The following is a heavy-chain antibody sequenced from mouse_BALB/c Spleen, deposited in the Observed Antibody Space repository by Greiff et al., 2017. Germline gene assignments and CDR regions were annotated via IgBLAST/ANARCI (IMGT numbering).Heavy chain of an antibody. J-gene: IGHJ1*01. CDR1: GYTFTDYA. CDR2: ISTYSGNT. V-gene: IGHV1-67*01. CDR3: ARSLYYYGSRGWYFDV. Sequence: VMVVESGPELVRPGVSVKISCKGSGYTFTDYAMHWVKQSHAKGLEWIGVISTYSGNTNYNQKFKGKATMTVDKSSSTAYMELARLTSEDSAIYYCARSLYYYGSRGWYFDVWGAGTTVTVSS. D-gene: IGHD1-1*01.